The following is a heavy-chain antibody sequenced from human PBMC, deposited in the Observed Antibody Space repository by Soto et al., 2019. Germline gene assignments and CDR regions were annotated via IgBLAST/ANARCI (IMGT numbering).Heavy chain of an antibody. D-gene: IGHD1-26*01. J-gene: IGHJ4*02. CDR2: IIPIFGTA. CDR3: ARDEGASGSYLGYFDY. Sequence: QVQLVQSGAEVKKPGSSVKVSCKPSVGTFSSYAISWVRQAPGQGLEWMGGIIPIFGTANYAQKFQGRVTITEDESTSTAYMDLSSLRSEDTAVYYCARDEGASGSYLGYFDYWGQGTLGTVSS. CDR1: VGTFSSYA. V-gene: IGHV1-69*01.